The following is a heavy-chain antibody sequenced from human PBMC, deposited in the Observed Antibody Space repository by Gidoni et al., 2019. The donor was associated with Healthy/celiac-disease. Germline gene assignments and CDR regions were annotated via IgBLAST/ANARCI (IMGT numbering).Heavy chain of an antibody. J-gene: IGHJ4*02. CDR1: GYSFTSYW. CDR2: LYPGDSDT. D-gene: IGHD3-22*01. V-gene: IGHV5-51*01. Sequence: EVQLVQSGAEVKKPGESLKISCKGSGYSFTSYWIGWVRQMPGKGLEWMGILYPGDSDTRYSPSFQGQVTISADKSISTAYLQWSSLKASDTAMYYCARSPQYYYDSSGYYSYFDYWGQGTLVTVSS. CDR3: ARSPQYYYDSSGYYSYFDY.